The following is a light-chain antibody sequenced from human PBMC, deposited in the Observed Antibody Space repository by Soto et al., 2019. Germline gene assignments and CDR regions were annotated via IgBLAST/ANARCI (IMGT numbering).Light chain of an antibody. CDR2: AAS. CDR3: LLDYAYFWA. J-gene: IGKJ1*01. Sequence: AIQVTQSPSSLSASVGDRVTITCRTSQGIRSALGWYQQKPGKVPKLLIYAASTFQSVVPSRFSGSAPGRDFTLTISSLQPEDFATYYCLLDYAYFWAFGQGTKVEIK. V-gene: IGKV1-6*01. CDR1: QGIRSA.